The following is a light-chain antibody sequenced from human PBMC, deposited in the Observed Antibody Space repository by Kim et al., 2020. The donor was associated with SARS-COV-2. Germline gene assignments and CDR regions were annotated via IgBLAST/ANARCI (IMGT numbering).Light chain of an antibody. Sequence: KKVTIACPGSGSKIGNNGVSWYQPFPGRATRLIIYDIFKRPSGIPDRFSGSKSDTTATLDITGLQTGDEADYHCATWDGSLGAGVFGGGTKLTVL. V-gene: IGLV1-51*01. CDR1: GSKIGNNG. CDR2: DIF. CDR3: ATWDGSLGAGV. J-gene: IGLJ3*02.